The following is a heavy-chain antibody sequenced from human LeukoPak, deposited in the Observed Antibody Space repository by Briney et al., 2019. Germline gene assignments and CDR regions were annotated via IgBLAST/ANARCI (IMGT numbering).Heavy chain of an antibody. J-gene: IGHJ4*02. V-gene: IGHV1-2*02. D-gene: IGHD6-19*01. CDR2: INPNSGGT. CDR3: ARDILGWAGGDY. CDR1: GYTFTGYY. Sequence: ASVKVSCKASGYTFTGYYMHWVRQAPGQGLEWMGWINPNSGGTNYAQKFQGRVTMTRDTSISTAYMELSRLRSDDTAVYYCARDILGWAGGDYWGQGTLVTVSS.